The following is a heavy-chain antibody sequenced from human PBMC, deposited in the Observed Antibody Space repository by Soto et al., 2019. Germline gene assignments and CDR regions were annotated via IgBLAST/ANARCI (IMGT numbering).Heavy chain of an antibody. D-gene: IGHD3-3*01. CDR3: AVTRFLEGYGMDV. J-gene: IGHJ6*02. CDR1: GGCVISSSYY. Sequence: SETLPVICTVSGGCVISSSYYSAWIRQPPGKGLEWIGSIYYTGSTSYNPSLKSRVTISVDTSKNQFSLKLSSVTAADTAVYYCAVTRFLEGYGMDVWGQGTTVTVSS. CDR2: IYYTGST. V-gene: IGHV4-39*01.